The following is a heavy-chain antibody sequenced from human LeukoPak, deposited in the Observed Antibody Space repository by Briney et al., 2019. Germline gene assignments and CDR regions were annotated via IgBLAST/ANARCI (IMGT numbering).Heavy chain of an antibody. V-gene: IGHV3-64*01. Sequence: GGSLRLSCAASGFTFSSYGMSWVRQAPGKGLEYVSAISSNGGSTYYANSVKGRFTISRDNSKNTLYLQMGSLRAEDMAVYYCARGQAGYYDSKEFDYWGQGTLVTVSS. CDR2: ISSNGGST. CDR1: GFTFSSYG. CDR3: ARGQAGYYDSKEFDY. J-gene: IGHJ4*02. D-gene: IGHD3-22*01.